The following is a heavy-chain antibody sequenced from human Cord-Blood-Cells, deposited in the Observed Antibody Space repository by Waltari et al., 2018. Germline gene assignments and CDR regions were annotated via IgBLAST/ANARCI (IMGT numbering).Heavy chain of an antibody. CDR3: ASAAEGSSGWYSRNYYYYVDV. V-gene: IGHV1-69*01. D-gene: IGHD6-19*01. J-gene: IGHJ6*03. Sequence: QVQLVQSGAEVKKPGSSVKVSCKASGGTFSSYAISWVRQAPVQGLDWMGGIIPIFGTANYENKVQGRGKITWAESRGTGYKELGSLRSADMGVYYWASAAEGSSGWYSRNYYYYVDVWGKGTTGSVSS. CDR2: IIPIFGTA. CDR1: GGTFSSYA.